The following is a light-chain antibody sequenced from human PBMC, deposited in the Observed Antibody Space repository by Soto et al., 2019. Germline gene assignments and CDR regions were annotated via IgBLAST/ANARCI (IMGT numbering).Light chain of an antibody. CDR3: CSYAGSFPH. Sequence: HSALTQPRSVSGSPGQSVTISCTGSSSDVGGYNFVSWYQKVPGKAPKLMIYDVTKRPSGVPDRFSGSKSGNTASLTISGLQGEDEADYYCCSYAGSFPHFGGGTKLTVL. V-gene: IGLV2-11*01. J-gene: IGLJ2*01. CDR1: SSDVGGYNF. CDR2: DVT.